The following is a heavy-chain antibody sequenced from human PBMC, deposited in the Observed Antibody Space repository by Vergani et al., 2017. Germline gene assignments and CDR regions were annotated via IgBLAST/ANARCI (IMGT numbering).Heavy chain of an antibody. CDR1: GFTFSSYA. CDR3: ARERQQLGLDYYYGMDV. V-gene: IGHV3-33*08. CDR2: IWYDGSNK. Sequence: VQLLESGGGLVQPGGSLRLSCAASGFTFSSYAMSWVRQAPGKGLEWVAVIWYDGSNKYYADSVKGRFTISRDNSKNTLYLQMNSLRAEDTAVYYCARERQQLGLDYYYGMDVWGQGRTVTVSS. J-gene: IGHJ6*02. D-gene: IGHD6-13*01.